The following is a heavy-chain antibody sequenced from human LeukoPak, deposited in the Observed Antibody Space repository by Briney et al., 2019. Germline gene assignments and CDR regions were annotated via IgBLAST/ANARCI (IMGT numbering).Heavy chain of an antibody. CDR3: ARDSRGSLVGGYGVFDY. V-gene: IGHV3-21*01. CDR2: ISSSSSYI. CDR1: GFTFSSYS. J-gene: IGHJ4*02. Sequence: GGSLRLSCAASGFTFSSYSMNWVRQAPGKGLEWVSSISSSSSYIYYADSVKGRFTISRDNAKNSLYLQMNSLRAEDTAVYYCARDSRGSLVGGYGVFDYWGQGTLVTVSS. D-gene: IGHD1-26*01.